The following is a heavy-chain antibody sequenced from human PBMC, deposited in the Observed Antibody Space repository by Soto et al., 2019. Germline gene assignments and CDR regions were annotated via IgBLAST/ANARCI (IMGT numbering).Heavy chain of an antibody. CDR3: ARALDGYNSRYFAY. Sequence: SVKVSCKASGGTFSSYAISWVRQAPGQGLEWMGGIIPIFGTANYAQKFQGRVTITADESTSTAYMELSSLRSEDTAVYYCARALDGYNSRYFAYWGQGTXVPVPS. J-gene: IGHJ4*02. V-gene: IGHV1-69*13. CDR2: IIPIFGTA. CDR1: GGTFSSYA. D-gene: IGHD1-1*01.